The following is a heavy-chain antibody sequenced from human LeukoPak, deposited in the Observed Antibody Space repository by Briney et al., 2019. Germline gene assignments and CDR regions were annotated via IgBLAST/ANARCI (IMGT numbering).Heavy chain of an antibody. V-gene: IGHV1-3*01. CDR3: ARDRWLRPYYFDY. CDR1: GYTFTSYA. Sequence: GASVKVSCKASGYTFTSYAMHWVRQAPGQRLEWMGRINAGNGNTKYSQKFQGRVTITRDTSASTAYMELSSLRSEDTAVYYCARDRWLRPYYFDYWGQGTLVTVSS. J-gene: IGHJ4*02. CDR2: INAGNGNT. D-gene: IGHD5-12*01.